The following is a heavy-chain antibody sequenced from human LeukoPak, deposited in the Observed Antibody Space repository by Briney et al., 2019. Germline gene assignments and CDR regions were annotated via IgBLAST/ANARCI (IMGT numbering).Heavy chain of an antibody. Sequence: GGSLRLSCAASGFTFSDYYMSWIRQAPGKGLEWVSYISTSGSTIYYADSLKGRFTISRDNAKNSLYLQMNSLRAEDMALYYCEKKKVGPNARAPSNFNNWGQEPWSPSPQ. V-gene: IGHV3-11*01. D-gene: IGHD1-26*01. CDR2: ISTSGSTI. CDR3: EKKKVGPNARAPSNFNN. J-gene: IGHJ4*01. CDR1: GFTFSDYY.